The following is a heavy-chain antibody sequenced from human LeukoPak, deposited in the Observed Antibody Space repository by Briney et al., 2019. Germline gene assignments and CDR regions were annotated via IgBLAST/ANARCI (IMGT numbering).Heavy chain of an antibody. Sequence: SETLSLTCTVSGGSISSYYWSWIRQPPGKGLEWIGYIYYSGSTNYNPSLKSRVTISVDTSKNQFSLKLSSVTAADTAVYYCARALTGYSSGWYPPATRNYFDYWGQGTLVTVSS. CDR1: GGSISSYY. CDR3: ARALTGYSSGWYPPATRNYFDY. J-gene: IGHJ4*02. V-gene: IGHV4-59*01. CDR2: IYYSGST. D-gene: IGHD6-19*01.